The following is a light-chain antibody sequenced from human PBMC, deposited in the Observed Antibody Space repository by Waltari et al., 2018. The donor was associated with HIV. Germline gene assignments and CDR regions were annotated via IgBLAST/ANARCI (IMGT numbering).Light chain of an antibody. CDR1: QSVTSTY. Sequence: EIVLTHFPGTLSFSPGETATLSCRASQSVTSTYLAWYHQKPGQAPRLLIYGASSRATGIPDRFRGSGSGTDFTLTIRRLEPEDFAVYYCQQYGSSPYTFGQGTKLEIK. J-gene: IGKJ2*01. V-gene: IGKV3-20*01. CDR2: GAS. CDR3: QQYGSSPYT.